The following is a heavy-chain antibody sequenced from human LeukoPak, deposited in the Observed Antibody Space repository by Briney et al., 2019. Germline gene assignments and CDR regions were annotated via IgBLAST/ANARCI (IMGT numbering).Heavy chain of an antibody. CDR1: GGSNSSYY. Sequence: SETLSLTCTVSGGSNSSYYWSWIRQPPGKGLEWIGYIYYSGSTNYNPSLKSRVTISVDTSKNQFSLKLSSVTAADTAVYNCARVKLLGHDSSGYYYGPHGAFDIWGQGTMVTVSS. CDR3: ARVKLLGHDSSGYYYGPHGAFDI. J-gene: IGHJ3*02. V-gene: IGHV4-59*01. CDR2: IYYSGST. D-gene: IGHD3-22*01.